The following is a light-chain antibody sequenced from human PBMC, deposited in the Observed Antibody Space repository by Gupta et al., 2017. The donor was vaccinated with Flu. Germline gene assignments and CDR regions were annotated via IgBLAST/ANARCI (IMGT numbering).Light chain of an antibody. CDR3: HQYDDLPFS. CDR2: DSS. J-gene: IGKJ3*01. CDR1: IDIH. V-gene: IGKV1-33*01. Sequence: IDIHLNWYQQKPGKAPKLLIFDSSKLETGVPSRFSGGGSGTEFTFTISSLQPEDFATYYCHQYDDLPFSFGPGTKVGIK.